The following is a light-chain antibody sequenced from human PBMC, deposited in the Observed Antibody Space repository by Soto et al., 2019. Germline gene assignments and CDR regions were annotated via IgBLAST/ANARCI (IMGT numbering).Light chain of an antibody. CDR3: MQNTHWPPRT. CDR2: KVS. V-gene: IGKV2-30*01. Sequence: DVVMTQSPLSLPVTLGQPASISCRSSQSLEYSDGNTYLNWFHQRPGQSPRRLIYKVSNRDSGXPXRXXGSGSGNDFTMKISRVEAEDVGIYYCMQNTHWPPRTFGQGTKVEIK. CDR1: QSLEYSDGNTY. J-gene: IGKJ1*01.